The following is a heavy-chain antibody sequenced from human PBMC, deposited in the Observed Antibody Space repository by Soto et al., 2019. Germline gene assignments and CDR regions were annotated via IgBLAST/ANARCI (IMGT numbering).Heavy chain of an antibody. Sequence: PGGSLRLSCAASGFTFSGSAMHWVRQASGKGLEWVGRIRSKANSYATAYAASVKGRFTISRDDSKNTAYLQMNSLKTEDTAVYYCSRVDPGETSPFDHWGQGTLVTVSS. V-gene: IGHV3-73*01. D-gene: IGHD3-10*01. CDR3: SRVDPGETSPFDH. CDR1: GFTFSGSA. CDR2: IRSKANSYAT. J-gene: IGHJ4*02.